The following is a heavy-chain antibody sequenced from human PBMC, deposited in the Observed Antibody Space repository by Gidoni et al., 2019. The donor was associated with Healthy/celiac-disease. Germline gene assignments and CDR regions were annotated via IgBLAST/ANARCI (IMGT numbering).Heavy chain of an antibody. D-gene: IGHD4-17*01. Sequence: EVKKPGSSVKVSCKASGGTFSSYAISWVRQAPGQGLEWMGGIIPIFGTANYAQKFQGRVTITADKSTSTAYMELSSLRSEDTAVYYCAREGRDGDYVPPNYYYYYGMDVWGQGTTVTVSS. J-gene: IGHJ6*02. CDR2: IIPIFGTA. CDR3: AREGRDGDYVPPNYYYYYGMDV. CDR1: GGTFSSYA. V-gene: IGHV1-69*06.